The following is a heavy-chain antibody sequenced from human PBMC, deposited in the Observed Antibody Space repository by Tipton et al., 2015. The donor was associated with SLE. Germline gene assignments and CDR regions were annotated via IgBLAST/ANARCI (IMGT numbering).Heavy chain of an antibody. CDR2: IYYSGST. CDR3: ARDSEQQLVLDY. J-gene: IGHJ4*02. Sequence: TLSLTCTVSGGSISSHYWGWIRQPPGKGLEWIGYIYYSGSTNYNPSLKSRVTISVDTSKNQFSLKLSSVTAADTAVYYCARDSEQQLVLDYWGQGTLVTVSS. CDR1: GGSISSHY. V-gene: IGHV4-59*11. D-gene: IGHD6-13*01.